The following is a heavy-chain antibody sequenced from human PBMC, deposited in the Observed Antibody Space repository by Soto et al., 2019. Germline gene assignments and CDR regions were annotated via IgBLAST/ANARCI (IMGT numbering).Heavy chain of an antibody. V-gene: IGHV3-30*18. D-gene: IGHD6-19*01. CDR1: GFTFSSYG. CDR2: ISYDGSNK. Sequence: QVQLVESGGGVVQPGRSLRLSCAASGFTFSSYGMHWVRQAPGKGLEWVAVISYDGSNKYYADSVKGRFTISRDNSKNTLYLQMNSLRAEDTAVYYCAKVLESVAGTERFDYWGQGTLVTVSS. CDR3: AKVLESVAGTERFDY. J-gene: IGHJ4*02.